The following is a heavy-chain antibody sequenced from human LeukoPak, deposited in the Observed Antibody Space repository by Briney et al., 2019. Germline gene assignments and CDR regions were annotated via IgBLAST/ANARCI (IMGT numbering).Heavy chain of an antibody. Sequence: SQTLSLTCTVSGGSISSGDYYWSWIRQPPGKGLEWIGYIYYSGSTHYNPSLKGRVTISVDTSKNQFSLKLTSVTAADTAVYYCATYYYGSGSYQSPYFDYWGQGTLVTVSS. D-gene: IGHD3-10*01. CDR1: GGSISSGDYY. V-gene: IGHV4-30-4*01. CDR2: IYYSGST. CDR3: ATYYYGSGSYQSPYFDY. J-gene: IGHJ4*02.